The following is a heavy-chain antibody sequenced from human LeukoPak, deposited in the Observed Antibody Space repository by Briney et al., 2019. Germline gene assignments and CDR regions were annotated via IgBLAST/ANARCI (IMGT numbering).Heavy chain of an antibody. J-gene: IGHJ4*02. CDR1: GFTFDDYA. CDR3: ASFAGGSGSYTVDY. Sequence: GGSLRLSCAASGFTFDDYAMNWVRQAPGKGLEWVSSISSSSSYIYYADSVKGRFTISRDNAKNSLYLQMNSLRAEGTAVYYCASFAGGSGSYTVDYWGQGTLVTVSS. V-gene: IGHV3-21*01. D-gene: IGHD3-10*01. CDR2: ISSSSSYI.